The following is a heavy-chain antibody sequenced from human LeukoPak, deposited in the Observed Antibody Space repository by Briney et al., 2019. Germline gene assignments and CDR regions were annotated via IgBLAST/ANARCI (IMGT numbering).Heavy chain of an antibody. CDR1: GFTFGDFG. CDR2: VRSKAHSGTT. CDR3: GRGSPGDYRSGYYMDV. D-gene: IGHD3-3*01. V-gene: IGHV3-49*04. J-gene: IGHJ6*03. Sequence: PGGSLRLSCRGSGFTFGDFGVSWVRQAPGKGLEWVAFVRSKAHSGTTEYAASVKGRFTISRDDSKSIAYLQMNSLITEDTAVYYCGRGSPGDYRSGYYMDVWGKGTTVTVSS.